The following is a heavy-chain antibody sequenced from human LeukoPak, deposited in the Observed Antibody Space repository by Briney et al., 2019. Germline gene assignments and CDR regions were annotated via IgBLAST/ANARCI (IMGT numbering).Heavy chain of an antibody. J-gene: IGHJ4*02. CDR1: GFTFSSYA. Sequence: GGSLRLSCAASGFTFSSYAMSWVRQAPGKGLEWVSAISGSGGSTYYADSVKGRFTISRDNSKNTLYLQMNSLRAEDTAVYYCATSHDFGDYYFNYWGQGTLVTVSS. V-gene: IGHV3-23*01. D-gene: IGHD4-17*01. CDR3: ATSHDFGDYYFNY. CDR2: ISGSGGST.